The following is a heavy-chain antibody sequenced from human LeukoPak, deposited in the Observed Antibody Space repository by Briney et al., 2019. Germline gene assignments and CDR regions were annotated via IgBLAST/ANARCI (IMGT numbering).Heavy chain of an antibody. Sequence: GGSLRLSCAASGFTFSSYSMNWVRQAPGKGLEWVSYISSSSSTLYYADSVTGRFTISKDNAKKSLYLQMTSLRAEDTAVYCCARNRGMVTSEFDYWGQGTLVTVSS. V-gene: IGHV3-48*01. D-gene: IGHD5-18*01. CDR3: ARNRGMVTSEFDY. CDR2: ISSSSSTL. J-gene: IGHJ4*02. CDR1: GFTFSSYS.